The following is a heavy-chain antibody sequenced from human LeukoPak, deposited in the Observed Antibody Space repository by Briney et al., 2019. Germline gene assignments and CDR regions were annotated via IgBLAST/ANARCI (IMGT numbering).Heavy chain of an antibody. CDR3: ARAPYYDFWSGPNYYYYYGMDV. Sequence: AGGSLRLSCAASGLTFNNYAMSWVRRAPGKGMAWVSTISGGGGGIYYADSVKGRFTISRDNSKNTLYLQMNSLRAEDTAVYYCARAPYYDFWSGPNYYYYYGMDVWGQGTTVTVSS. J-gene: IGHJ6*02. CDR2: ISGGGGGI. V-gene: IGHV3-23*01. D-gene: IGHD3-3*01. CDR1: GLTFNNYA.